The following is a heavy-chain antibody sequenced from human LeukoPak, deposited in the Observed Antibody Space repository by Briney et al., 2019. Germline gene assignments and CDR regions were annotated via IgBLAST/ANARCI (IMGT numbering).Heavy chain of an antibody. CDR1: GFTFSSYA. V-gene: IGHV3-64*01. D-gene: IGHD6-6*01. J-gene: IGHJ4*02. Sequence: PGGSLRLSCAASGFTFSSYAMHWVRQAPGKGLEYVSAISSNGGSTSYANSVKGRFTISRDNSKNTLYLQMGSLRAEDMAVYYCAREPSIVVRCSDYWGQGTLVTVSS. CDR2: ISSNGGST. CDR3: AREPSIVVRCSDY.